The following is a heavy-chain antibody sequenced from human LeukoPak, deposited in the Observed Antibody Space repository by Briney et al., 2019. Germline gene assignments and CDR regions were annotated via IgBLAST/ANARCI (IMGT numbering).Heavy chain of an antibody. D-gene: IGHD5-24*01. J-gene: IGHJ4*02. CDR3: VRRYMATSAEDFDY. V-gene: IGHV3-20*04. Sequence: GGSLRLSCAASGFTFDDHGMSWVRQVPGKGLEWVCGIKWNGDSTGYADSVKGRFTISRDNAKNSLYLQMNSLRAEDTAVYYCVRRYMATSAEDFDYWGQGTLVTVSS. CDR1: GFTFDDHG. CDR2: IKWNGDST.